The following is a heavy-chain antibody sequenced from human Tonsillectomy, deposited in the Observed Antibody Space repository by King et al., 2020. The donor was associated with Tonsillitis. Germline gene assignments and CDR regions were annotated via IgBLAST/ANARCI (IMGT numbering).Heavy chain of an antibody. CDR2: INPNSGGT. CDR3: AIGLSNGYDISGIFYPFDL. CDR1: GYTFTGYY. Sequence: QLVQSGAEVKKPGASVKVSCKASGYTFTGYYMHWVRQAPGQGLEWVGWINPNSGGTHYAQNFQGRVTMTRDASMSTAYMEVSRLRSNDTAVYYCAIGLSNGYDISGIFYPFDLWGQGTMVTVSS. J-gene: IGHJ3*01. V-gene: IGHV1-2*02. D-gene: IGHD5-12*01.